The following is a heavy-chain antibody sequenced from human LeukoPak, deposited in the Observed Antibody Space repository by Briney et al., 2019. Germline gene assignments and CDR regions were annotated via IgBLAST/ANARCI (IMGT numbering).Heavy chain of an antibody. V-gene: IGHV3-30*03. D-gene: IGHD2-8*01. J-gene: IGHJ4*02. CDR1: GFTFSSYS. CDR2: ISYDGSNK. Sequence: GGSLKLSCPASGFTFSSYSMNWVRQAPGKGLEWVAVISYDGSNKYYADSVKGRFTISRDNSKNTLYLQMNSLRSEDTAVYYCARVPGRMVYAPIPYWGQGTLVTVSS. CDR3: ARVPGRMVYAPIPY.